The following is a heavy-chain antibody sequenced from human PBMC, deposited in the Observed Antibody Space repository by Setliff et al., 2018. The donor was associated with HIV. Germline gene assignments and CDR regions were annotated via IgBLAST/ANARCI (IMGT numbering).Heavy chain of an antibody. Sequence: SETLSLTCTVSGSSVTNNYWSWIRQAPGKGLEWLGYVHSSGSTNYNPSLKSRVTLSVDTSKHQFSLKLSSVTAADTAVYYCARVPFTTGFDSWGQGTLVTVSS. CDR2: VHSSGST. J-gene: IGHJ4*02. D-gene: IGHD3-3*01. CDR3: ARVPFTTGFDS. CDR1: GSSVTNNY. V-gene: IGHV4-59*08.